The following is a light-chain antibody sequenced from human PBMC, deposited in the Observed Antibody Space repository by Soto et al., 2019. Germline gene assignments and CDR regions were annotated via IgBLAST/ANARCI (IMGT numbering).Light chain of an antibody. J-gene: IGLJ1*01. CDR3: SSYTNINTRACV. V-gene: IGLV2-14*01. CDR1: SSDIGSYNR. Sequence: QSALTQPASVSGSPGQSITISCTGTSSDIGSYNRVSWYQQHPGKAPKLIIYEVTDRPSGVSNRFSGSKSGNTASLNISGLQAEDEAEYYCSSYTNINTRACVFGTGTKLTVL. CDR2: EVT.